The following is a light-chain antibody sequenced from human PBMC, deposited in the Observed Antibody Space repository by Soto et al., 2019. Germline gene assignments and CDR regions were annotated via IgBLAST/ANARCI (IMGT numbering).Light chain of an antibody. CDR3: QSYDSSLSGSVV. CDR2: GIS. Sequence: QSVLTQPPSVSGAPGQRVTISCTGSSSNIGAGYDVHWYQQLPGTAPKLLIYGISNRPSGVLDRYSGSKSGTSASLAITGLQAEDEADYSWQSYDSSLSGSVVFGGGTKLTVL. CDR1: SSNIGAGYD. J-gene: IGLJ2*01. V-gene: IGLV1-40*01.